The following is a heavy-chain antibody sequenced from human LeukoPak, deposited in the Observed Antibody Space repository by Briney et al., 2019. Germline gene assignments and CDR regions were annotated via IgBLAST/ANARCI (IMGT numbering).Heavy chain of an antibody. CDR1: GGSISSYY. CDR3: ARAESYFDY. J-gene: IGHJ4*02. Sequence: SETLSLTCTVSGGSISSYYWSWIRQPPGKGLEWIGYIYYSGSTNYNPSLTSRVTISVDTSKTQFSLKLSSVTAADTAVYYCARAESYFDYWGQGTLVTVSS. CDR2: IYYSGST. V-gene: IGHV4-59*01.